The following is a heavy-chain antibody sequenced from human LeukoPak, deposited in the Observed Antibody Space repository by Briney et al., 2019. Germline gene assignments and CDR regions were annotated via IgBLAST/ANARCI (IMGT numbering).Heavy chain of an antibody. CDR3: ARGSHYYDSSGYYFGWFDP. V-gene: IGHV4-30-4*01. CDR1: GGSISSGDYY. D-gene: IGHD3-22*01. CDR2: IYYSGST. Sequence: PSETLSLTCTVSGGSISSGDYYWSWIRQPPGKGLEWIGYIYYSGSTYYNPSLKSRVTISVDTSKNQFSLKLSSVTAADTAVYYCARGSHYYDSSGYYFGWFDPWGQGTLVTVSS. J-gene: IGHJ5*02.